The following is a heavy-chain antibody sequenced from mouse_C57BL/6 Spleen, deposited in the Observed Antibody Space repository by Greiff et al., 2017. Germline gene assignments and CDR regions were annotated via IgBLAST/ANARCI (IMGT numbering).Heavy chain of an antibody. Sequence: EVMLVESGGGLVKPGGSLKLSCAASGFTFSDYGMHWVRQAPEKGLEWVAYISSGSSTIYYADTVKGRFTIPRDNAKNTLFLQMTSLRSEDTAMYYCARWDYPYAMDYWGQGTSVTVSS. CDR2: ISSGSSTI. CDR1: GFTFSDYG. D-gene: IGHD2-4*01. V-gene: IGHV5-17*01. CDR3: ARWDYPYAMDY. J-gene: IGHJ4*01.